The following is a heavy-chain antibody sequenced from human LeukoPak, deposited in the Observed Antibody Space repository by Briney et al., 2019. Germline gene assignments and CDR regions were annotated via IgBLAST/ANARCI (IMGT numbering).Heavy chain of an antibody. CDR2: INHSGST. Sequence: PSETLSLTCAVYGGSFSGYYWSWIRQPPGKGLEWIGEINHSGSTNYNPSLKSRVTISVDTSKNQFSLKLSSVTAADTAVYYCARTAYSSGWTYWGQGTLVTVPS. J-gene: IGHJ4*02. D-gene: IGHD6-19*01. CDR1: GGSFSGYY. V-gene: IGHV4-34*01. CDR3: ARTAYSSGWTY.